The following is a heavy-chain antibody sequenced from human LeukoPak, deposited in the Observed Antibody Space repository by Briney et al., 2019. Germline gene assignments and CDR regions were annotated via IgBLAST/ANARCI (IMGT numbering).Heavy chain of an antibody. CDR2: IYTSGST. V-gene: IGHV4-61*02. D-gene: IGHD2-15*01. J-gene: IGHJ5*02. CDR3: AREGPRYCSGGSCYFS. Sequence: PSETLSLTCTVSGGSISSGSYYWSWIRQPAGKGLEWIGRIYTSGSTNYNPSLKGRVTISVDTSKNQFSLRLSSVTAADTAVYYCAREGPRYCSGGSCYFSWGQGTLVTVSS. CDR1: GGSISSGSYY.